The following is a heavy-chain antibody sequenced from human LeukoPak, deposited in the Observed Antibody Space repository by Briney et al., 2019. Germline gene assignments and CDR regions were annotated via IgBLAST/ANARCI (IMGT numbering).Heavy chain of an antibody. J-gene: IGHJ4*02. V-gene: IGHV3-23*01. Sequence: GGSLRLSCAASGFTFNSNSMNWVRQAPGKGLEWVSAITRSGGSTFYADSVKGRLTISRDNSKNTLYLQMNSLRAEDTALYYCARLGSGTYETDCWGQGTLVAVSS. CDR3: ARLGSGTYETDC. CDR1: GFTFNSNS. CDR2: ITRSGGST. D-gene: IGHD1-26*01.